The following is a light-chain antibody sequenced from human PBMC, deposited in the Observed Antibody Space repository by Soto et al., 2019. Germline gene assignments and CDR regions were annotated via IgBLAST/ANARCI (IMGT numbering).Light chain of an antibody. CDR3: QQYGSSRWT. CDR2: GAS. CDR1: QSVSSSY. V-gene: IGKV3-20*01. Sequence: EIGLTQSPGALSLSPGERASLSCRASQSVSSSYLAWYQQKPGQAPRLLIYGASSRATGIPDRLSGSGSGTDFTLTISRLEPEDFAVYYCQQYGSSRWTFGQGTKVDI. J-gene: IGKJ1*01.